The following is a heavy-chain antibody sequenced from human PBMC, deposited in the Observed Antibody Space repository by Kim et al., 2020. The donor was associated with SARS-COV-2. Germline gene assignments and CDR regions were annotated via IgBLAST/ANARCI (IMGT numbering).Heavy chain of an antibody. Sequence: ASVKVSCKASGYTFTSYGISWVRQAPGQGLEWMGWISAYNGNTNYAQKLQGRVTMTTDTSTSTAYMELRSLRSDDTAVYYCAGSAVVAAGGTHLFDYWGQGTLVTVSS. CDR2: ISAYNGNT. CDR1: GYTFTSYG. V-gene: IGHV1-18*01. J-gene: IGHJ4*02. CDR3: AGSAVVAAGGTHLFDY. D-gene: IGHD2-15*01.